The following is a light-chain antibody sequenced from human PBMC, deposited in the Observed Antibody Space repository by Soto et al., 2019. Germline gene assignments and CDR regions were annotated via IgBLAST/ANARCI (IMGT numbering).Light chain of an antibody. Sequence: DIQMTQSPSSVSASIGDRVTITCRASQGVGSWLAWYQQKPGKAPKLLIYAASTLQSGVPSRFSGSGSGTDFTLTISSLQPEDFATYYCEQAGSFPLTYGGGTKVDIK. CDR2: AAS. CDR3: EQAGSFPLT. J-gene: IGKJ4*01. V-gene: IGKV1D-12*01. CDR1: QGVGSW.